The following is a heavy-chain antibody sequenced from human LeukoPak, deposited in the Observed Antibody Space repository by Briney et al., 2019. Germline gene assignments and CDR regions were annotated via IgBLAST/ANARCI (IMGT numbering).Heavy chain of an antibody. J-gene: IGHJ4*02. V-gene: IGHV4-34*01. CDR1: GGSFSGYY. Sequence: SETLSLTCAVYGGSFSGYYWSWIRQLPGKGLEWIGEINHSGSTNYNPSLKSRVTISVDTSKNQFSLKLSSVTAADTAVYYCARMLDYTSLLSAWWSQASLVTV. CDR2: INHSGST. CDR3: ARMLDYTSLLSAW. D-gene: IGHD4-11*01.